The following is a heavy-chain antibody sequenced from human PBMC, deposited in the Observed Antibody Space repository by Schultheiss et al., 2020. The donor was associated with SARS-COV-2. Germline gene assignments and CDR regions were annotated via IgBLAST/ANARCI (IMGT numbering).Heavy chain of an antibody. CDR3: ARQGVTMVRELDY. Sequence: GGSLRLSCAASGFTFSSYSMNWVRQAPGKGLEWVSYISSSSSTIYYADSVKGRFTISRDNAKNSLYLQMNSLRAGDTAVYYCARQGVTMVRELDYWGQGTLVTVSS. J-gene: IGHJ4*02. V-gene: IGHV3-48*01. CDR1: GFTFSSYS. CDR2: ISSSSSTI. D-gene: IGHD3-10*01.